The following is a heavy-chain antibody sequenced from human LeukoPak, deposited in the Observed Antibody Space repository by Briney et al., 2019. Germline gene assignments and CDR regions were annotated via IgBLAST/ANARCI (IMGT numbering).Heavy chain of an antibody. J-gene: IGHJ5*02. CDR1: GYSFTSYW. D-gene: IGHD6-13*01. V-gene: IGHV5-51*01. CDR2: IYPGDSDT. CDR3: ARRLAAALYNWFDP. Sequence: GESLKISCKGSGYSFTSYWIVWVRQMPGKGLEWMGIIYPGDSDTRYSPSSQGQVTISADKSISTAYLQWSSLKASDTAMYYCARRLAAALYNWFDPWGQGTLVTVSS.